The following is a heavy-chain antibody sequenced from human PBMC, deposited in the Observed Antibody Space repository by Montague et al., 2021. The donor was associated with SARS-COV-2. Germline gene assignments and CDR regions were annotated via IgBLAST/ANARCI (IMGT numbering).Heavy chain of an antibody. CDR3: ARRGKAITVSYFDY. CDR2: ISSGGLSI. D-gene: IGHD3-3*01. V-gene: IGHV3-11*01. Sequence: SLRLSCAASGFSFSDYYMTWIRRAPGKGLEWVSYISSGGLSIYYSDSVKGRFTISRDNANKTLFLQMNSLRAEDTAVYYCARRGKAITVSYFDYWGQGTPVAVSS. CDR1: GFSFSDYY. J-gene: IGHJ4*02.